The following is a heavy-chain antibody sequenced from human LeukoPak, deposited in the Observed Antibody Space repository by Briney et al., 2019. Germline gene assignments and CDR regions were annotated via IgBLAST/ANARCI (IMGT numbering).Heavy chain of an antibody. CDR3: ARDHRYAFDN. CDR1: GFTFSDYS. D-gene: IGHD5-12*01. V-gene: IGHV3-48*04. J-gene: IGHJ4*02. Sequence: PGGSLRLFCAASGFTFSDYSMNWVRQAPGKGLEWISYIRISSGNTKYADSVKGRFTISGDNAKNSVYLQMNSLRVEDTAVYYCARDHRYAFDNWGQGTLVTVSS. CDR2: IRISSGNT.